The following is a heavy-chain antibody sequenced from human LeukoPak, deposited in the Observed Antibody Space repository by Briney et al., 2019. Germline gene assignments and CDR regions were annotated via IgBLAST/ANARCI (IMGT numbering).Heavy chain of an antibody. Sequence: SVKVSCKASGGTFSSYAISWVRQAPGQGLEWMGGIIPICGRANYAQKFQGRVTITADKSTSTAYMELSSLRSEDTAVYYCARDAEYYDILTGYYNGGNFDYWGQGTLVTVSS. CDR2: IIPICGRA. V-gene: IGHV1-69*06. CDR3: ARDAEYYDILTGYYNGGNFDY. CDR1: GGTFSSYA. D-gene: IGHD3-9*01. J-gene: IGHJ4*02.